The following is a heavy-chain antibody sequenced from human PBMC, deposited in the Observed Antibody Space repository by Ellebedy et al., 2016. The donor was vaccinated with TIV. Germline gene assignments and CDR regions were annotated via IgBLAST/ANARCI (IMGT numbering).Heavy chain of an antibody. V-gene: IGHV4-30-4*08. CDR1: GGSISSGGYY. CDR2: MYYSGST. J-gene: IGHJ3*02. D-gene: IGHD3-22*01. CDR3: ARFITMVVVVMPSDAFDI. Sequence: MPSETLSLTCTVSGGSISSGGYYWSWIRQHPGKGLEWIGYMYYSGSTYYNPSLKSRVTISVDPSKNQFSLKLSSVTAADTAVYYCARFITMVVVVMPSDAFDIWGQGTMVTVSS.